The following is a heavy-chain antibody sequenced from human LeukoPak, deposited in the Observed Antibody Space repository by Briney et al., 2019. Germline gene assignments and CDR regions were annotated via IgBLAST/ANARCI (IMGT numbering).Heavy chain of an antibody. CDR1: GGSFSGYY. V-gene: IGHV4-34*01. CDR3: ARGTSSGSFDP. CDR2: INHSGST. J-gene: IGHJ5*02. Sequence: PSETLSLTCAVYGGSFSGYYWSWIRQPPGKGLEWIGEINHSGSTNYNSSLKSRVTISVDTSKNQFSLKLSSVTAVVTAVYYCARGTSSGSFDPWGQGTLVTVSS. D-gene: IGHD1-26*01.